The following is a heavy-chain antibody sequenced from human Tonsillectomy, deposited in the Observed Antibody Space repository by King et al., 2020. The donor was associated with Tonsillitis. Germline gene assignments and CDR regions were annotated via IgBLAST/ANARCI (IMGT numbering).Heavy chain of an antibody. CDR3: AGHKYSGWGIAVGPFDY. Sequence: LQLQESGPGLVKPSETLSLTCTVSGGSISSSSYYWGWIRQPPGKGLEWIGSIYYGGNTYYNPSLKSRGTISVDTSKNQFSLKLSSVTAADTAVYYCAGHKYSGWGIAVGPFDYWGQGTLVTVSS. V-gene: IGHV4-39*01. J-gene: IGHJ4*02. D-gene: IGHD6-19*01. CDR1: GGSISSSSYY. CDR2: IYYGGNT.